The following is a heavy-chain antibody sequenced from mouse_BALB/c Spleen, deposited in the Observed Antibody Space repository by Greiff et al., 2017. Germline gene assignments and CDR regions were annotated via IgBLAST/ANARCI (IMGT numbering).Heavy chain of an antibody. CDR3: ARVYYGSSYYAMDY. Sequence: DVHLVESGAELVKPGASVKLSCTASGFNIKDTYMHWVKQRPEQGLEWIGRIDPANGNTKYDPKFQGKATITADTSSNTAYLQLSSLTSEDTAVYYCARVYYGSSYYAMDYWGQGTSVTVSS. D-gene: IGHD1-1*01. CDR2: IDPANGNT. V-gene: IGHV14-3*02. J-gene: IGHJ4*01. CDR1: GFNIKDTY.